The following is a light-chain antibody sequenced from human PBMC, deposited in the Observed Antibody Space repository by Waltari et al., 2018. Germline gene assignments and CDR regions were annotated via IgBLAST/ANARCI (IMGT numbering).Light chain of an antibody. J-gene: IGLJ2*01. CDR3: GTWDSSLSAVV. CDR1: SSNIRNNS. Sequence: QSVLTQPPSVSAAPGQQVTISCSGSSSNIRNNSVSLYQQPPGTAPKFLIYDNNKRPAGIPDRFAGSKSGTAATLGITGLQTGDEADYYCGTWDSSLSAVVFGGGTKLTVL. V-gene: IGLV1-51*01. CDR2: DNN.